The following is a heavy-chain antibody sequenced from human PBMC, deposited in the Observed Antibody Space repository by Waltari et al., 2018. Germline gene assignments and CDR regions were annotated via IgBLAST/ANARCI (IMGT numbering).Heavy chain of an antibody. CDR1: GGSFSGYY. J-gene: IGHJ4*02. CDR3: ARGTPHQIVVVPAAIYYFDY. D-gene: IGHD2-2*02. CDR2: INHSGST. V-gene: IGHV4-34*01. Sequence: QVQLQQWGAGLLKPSETLSLTCAVYGGSFSGYYWRWIRQPPGKGLEWIGEINHSGSTNNTPSLKSRVTISVDTSKNQFSLKLSSVTAADTAVYYCARGTPHQIVVVPAAIYYFDYWGQGTLVTVSS.